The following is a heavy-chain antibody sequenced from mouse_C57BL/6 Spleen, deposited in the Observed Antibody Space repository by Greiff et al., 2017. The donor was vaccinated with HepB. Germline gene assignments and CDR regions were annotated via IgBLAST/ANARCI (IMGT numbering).Heavy chain of an antibody. J-gene: IGHJ1*03. Sequence: EVKVVESGGGLVKPGGSLKLSCAASGFTFSSYAMSWVRQTPEKRLEWVATISDGGSYTYYPDNVKGRFTISRDNAKNNLYLQMSHLKSEDTAMYYCARLGRRNWYFDVWGTGTTFTVSS. CDR1: GFTFSSYA. CDR3: ARLGRRNWYFDV. CDR2: ISDGGSYT. V-gene: IGHV5-4*03.